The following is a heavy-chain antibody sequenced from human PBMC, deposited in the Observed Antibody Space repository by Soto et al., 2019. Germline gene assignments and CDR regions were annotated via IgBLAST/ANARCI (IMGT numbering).Heavy chain of an antibody. CDR3: ARESGDWPLNWFDP. V-gene: IGHV3-74*01. CDR2: ITSDGKSK. D-gene: IGHD2-21*02. J-gene: IGHJ5*02. CDR1: GFNFSNHW. Sequence: PGGSLRLSCAASGFNFSNHWMHWVRQRPAEGLVWVSRITSDGKSKAYAESVKGRFAISRDNAKNTLYLQMNGLTAEDTAVHYCARESGDWPLNWFDPWGQGTLVTVS.